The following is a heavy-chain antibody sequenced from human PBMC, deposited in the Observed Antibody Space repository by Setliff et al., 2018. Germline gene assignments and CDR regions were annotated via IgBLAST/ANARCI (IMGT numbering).Heavy chain of an antibody. Sequence: NPSETLSLTCTVSGGSISSSSYYWGWIRQPPGKGLEWIGSIYYSGSTYYNPSLKSRVTISVDTSKNQFSLKLSSVTAADTAVYYCARASYYYDSSGYYGAGAFDIWGQGTMVTVSS. D-gene: IGHD3-22*01. V-gene: IGHV4-39*07. CDR3: ARASYYYDSSGYYGAGAFDI. J-gene: IGHJ3*02. CDR2: IYYSGST. CDR1: GGSISSSSYY.